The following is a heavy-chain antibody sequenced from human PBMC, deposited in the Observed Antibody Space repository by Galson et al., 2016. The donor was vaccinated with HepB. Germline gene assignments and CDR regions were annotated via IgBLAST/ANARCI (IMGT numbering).Heavy chain of an antibody. CDR3: ARLHFGYYDNSGYVPGAFDI. Sequence: SETLSLTCTLSGGSTSSDTYYWGWIRQPPGKGLEWIGNVYFVGSTYYNPSLKSRVTISVHTSKNQFSLQLHSVTAADTAVYYCARLHFGYYDNSGYVPGAFDIWGQGTVVTVSS. V-gene: IGHV4-39*01. J-gene: IGHJ3*02. D-gene: IGHD3-22*01. CDR2: VYFVGST. CDR1: GGSTSSDTYY.